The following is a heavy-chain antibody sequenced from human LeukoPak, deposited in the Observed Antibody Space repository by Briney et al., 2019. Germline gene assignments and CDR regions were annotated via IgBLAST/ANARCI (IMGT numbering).Heavy chain of an antibody. J-gene: IGHJ4*02. V-gene: IGHV3-11*06. CDR1: GFTFSDYY. D-gene: IGHD3-9*01. Sequence: GGSLRLSCAASGFTFSDYYMSWIRQAPGKGLEWVSYISSSSSYTNYADSVNGRFTISRDNAKNSLYLQMNSLRAEDTAVYYCARETDILTGYNDYWGQGTLVTVSS. CDR3: ARETDILTGYNDY. CDR2: ISSSSSYT.